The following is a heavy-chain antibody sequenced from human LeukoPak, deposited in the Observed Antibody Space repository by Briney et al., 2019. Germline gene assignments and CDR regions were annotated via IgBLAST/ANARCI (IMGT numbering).Heavy chain of an antibody. V-gene: IGHV3-23*01. CDR2: ISDDGGRT. CDR1: GFTFSNHA. D-gene: IGHD3-22*01. J-gene: IGHJ4*02. CDR3: AKDQHESSGHHYGDFDY. Sequence: GGSLRLSCAASGFTFSNHAMSWVRQAPGKRLEWVSVISDDGGRTYYTDSVKGRFTISRDNSKNTLYLQMSSPRAEDTAVYYCAKDQHESSGHHYGDFDYWGQGTLVTVSS.